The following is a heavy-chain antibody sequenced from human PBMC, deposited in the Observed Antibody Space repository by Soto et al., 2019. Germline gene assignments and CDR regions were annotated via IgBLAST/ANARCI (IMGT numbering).Heavy chain of an antibody. D-gene: IGHD3-22*01. CDR2: ISAYSGNT. Sequence: QVQLVQSGAEVKKPGASVKVSCKAYGYTFSSYGLSWVRQAPGQGLEWMGWISAYSGNTVYTQRFKGRLTMATDTSLGTAYMELRSLRADDTAVYYCARDFYQSSGYCDYWGQGTLVPVSS. CDR3: ARDFYQSSGYCDY. V-gene: IGHV1-18*01. CDR1: GYTFSSYG. J-gene: IGHJ4*02.